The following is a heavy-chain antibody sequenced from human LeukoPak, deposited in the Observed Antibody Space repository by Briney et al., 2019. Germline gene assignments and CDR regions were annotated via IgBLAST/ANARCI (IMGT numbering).Heavy chain of an antibody. V-gene: IGHV4-59*01. J-gene: IGHJ4*02. CDR1: GGPISSYY. Sequence: SETLSLTCTVSGGPISSYYWSWIRQPPGKGLEWIGYIYYSGSTNYNPSLKSRVTISVDTSKNQFSLKLSSVTAADTAVYYCARVVYGSGSYYNDYWGQGTLVTVSS. CDR3: ARVVYGSGSYYNDY. CDR2: IYYSGST. D-gene: IGHD3-10*01.